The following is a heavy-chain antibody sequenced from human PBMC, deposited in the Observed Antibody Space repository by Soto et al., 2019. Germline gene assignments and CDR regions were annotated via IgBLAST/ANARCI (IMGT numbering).Heavy chain of an antibody. CDR3: ARDRGSGWDHFDY. Sequence: SGGSLRLSCAASGFTFSTHWMHWVRQAPGKGLVWVSHINSDGSSTSYADSVKGRFTISRDNAKNTLYLQMNSLRAEDTAVYYCARDRGSGWDHFDYWGQGTLVTSPQ. CDR2: INSDGSST. V-gene: IGHV3-74*01. D-gene: IGHD6-19*01. CDR1: GFTFSTHW. J-gene: IGHJ4*02.